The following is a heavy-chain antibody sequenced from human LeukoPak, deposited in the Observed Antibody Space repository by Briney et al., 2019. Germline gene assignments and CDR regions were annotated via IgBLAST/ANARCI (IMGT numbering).Heavy chain of an antibody. V-gene: IGHV3-23*01. CDR1: GFTFSSYA. CDR3: AKESRITIFGEYYFDY. Sequence: GGSLRLACAASGFTFSSYAMSWVRQAPGKGLEWVSAISGSGGSTYYADSVKGRFTISRDNSKNTLYLQMNSLRAEDTAVYYCAKESRITIFGEYYFDYWGQGTLVTVSS. CDR2: ISGSGGST. J-gene: IGHJ4*02. D-gene: IGHD3-3*01.